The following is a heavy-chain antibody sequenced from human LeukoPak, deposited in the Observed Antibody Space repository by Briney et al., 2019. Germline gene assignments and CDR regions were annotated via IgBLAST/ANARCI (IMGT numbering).Heavy chain of an antibody. Sequence: GGSLRLSCAASGFTFDDYGMSWVRQAPGKGLEWVSGINWNGSSTGYANSVKGRFTISTDNAKNPLYLQMNSLKAEDTALYYCAREDSAGTGHLKTHWGQGTLVTVSS. CDR2: INWNGSST. CDR1: GFTFDDYG. V-gene: IGHV3-20*04. D-gene: IGHD6-19*01. CDR3: AREDSAGTGHLKTH. J-gene: IGHJ4*02.